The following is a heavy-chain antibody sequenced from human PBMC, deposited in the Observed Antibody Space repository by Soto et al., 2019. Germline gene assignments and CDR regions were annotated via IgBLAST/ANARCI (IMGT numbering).Heavy chain of an antibody. D-gene: IGHD5-18*01. CDR2: INQDGSEK. J-gene: IGHJ4*02. Sequence: GGSLRLSCAASGFTFSSYWMTWVRQAPGKGLEWVANINQDGSEKYSVDSAKGRFTISRDNAKNSLYLQMNSLRVDDTAVYYCARIGYSYGYETYFDYWGQGTLVTVSS. CDR1: GFTFSSYW. CDR3: ARIGYSYGYETYFDY. V-gene: IGHV3-7*01.